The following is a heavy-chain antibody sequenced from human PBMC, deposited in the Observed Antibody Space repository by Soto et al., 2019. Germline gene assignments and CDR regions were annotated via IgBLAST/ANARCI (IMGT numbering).Heavy chain of an antibody. V-gene: IGHV4-34*01. CDR3: ARGGGWIDAFDI. J-gene: IGHJ3*02. CDR1: GGSFRGYY. D-gene: IGHD5-12*01. CDR2: INHSGST. Sequence: QVQLQQWGAGLLKPSETLSLTCAVYGGSFRGYYWSWIRQPPGKGLEWLGEINHSGSTNDNQSLKSRVTISVDTSKNQFSRKLSSVTAAGTAVYYCARGGGWIDAFDIWGQGTMVTVSS.